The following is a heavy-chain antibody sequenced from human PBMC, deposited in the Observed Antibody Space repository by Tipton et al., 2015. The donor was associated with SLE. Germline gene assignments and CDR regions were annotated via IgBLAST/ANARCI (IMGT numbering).Heavy chain of an antibody. CDR2: INHSGST. Sequence: LRLSCAVYGGSFSGYYWSWIRQPPGKGLEWIGEINHSGSTNYNPSLKSRVTISVDTSKNQFSPKLSSVTAADTAVYYCARRAAAGLRHWGQGTLVTVSS. CDR1: GGSFSGYY. J-gene: IGHJ1*01. CDR3: ARRAAAGLRH. D-gene: IGHD6-13*01. V-gene: IGHV4-34*01.